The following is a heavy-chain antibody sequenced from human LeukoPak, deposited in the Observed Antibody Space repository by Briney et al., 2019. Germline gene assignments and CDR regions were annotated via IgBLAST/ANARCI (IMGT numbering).Heavy chain of an antibody. CDR3: ARDYYGSGGQNWFDP. CDR2: IYTSGCT. V-gene: IGHV4-4*07. J-gene: IGHJ5*02. CDR1: GGSISSYY. D-gene: IGHD3-10*01. Sequence: SETLSLTCTVSGGSISSYYWSWVRQPAGKGLEWIGRIYTSGCTNYNPSLKSRVTMSVDTSKNQFSLKLSSVTAADTAVYYCARDYYGSGGQNWFDPWGQGTLVTVSS.